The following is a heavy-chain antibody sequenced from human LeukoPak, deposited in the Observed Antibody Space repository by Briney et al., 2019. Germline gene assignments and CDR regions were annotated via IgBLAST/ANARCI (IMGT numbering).Heavy chain of an antibody. V-gene: IGHV1-69*04. CDR1: GGTFISYT. Sequence: SVKVSRKASGGTFISYTISWVRQAPGQGLEWMGRIIPILGIANYAQKFQGRVTITADESTSTAYMELSSLRSEDTAVYYCARDRVRFLEWFSDAFDIWGQGTMVTVSS. CDR3: ARDRVRFLEWFSDAFDI. CDR2: IIPILGIA. D-gene: IGHD3-3*01. J-gene: IGHJ3*02.